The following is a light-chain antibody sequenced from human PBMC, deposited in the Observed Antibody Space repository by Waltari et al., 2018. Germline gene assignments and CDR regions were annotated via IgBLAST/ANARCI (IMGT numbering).Light chain of an antibody. V-gene: IGKV1-6*01. J-gene: IGKJ1*01. Sequence: AIQVTQSPSSLSASVGDRVTITCRASQGLNNDLVWYQHNPGKAPRLLIYSTSTLQSVVPSRFSGNGSVTFYTLTINNLQPEDVATYYCLQNDNYPRTFGQGTKVEI. CDR1: QGLNND. CDR3: LQNDNYPRT. CDR2: STS.